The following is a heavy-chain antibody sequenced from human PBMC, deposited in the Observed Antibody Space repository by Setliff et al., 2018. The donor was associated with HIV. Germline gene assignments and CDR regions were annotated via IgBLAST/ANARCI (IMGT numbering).Heavy chain of an antibody. CDR1: GDSLSGYY. Sequence: SETLSLTCTVSGDSLSGYYWNWIRQPPGKGLEWIGYIYYSGRTDYNPSFRRRASISVDTSKNQFSLKLSSVTAADTAVYYCARGVNPTYYDFWSGNYMRKYYYYYMDVWGKGTTVTVSS. CDR2: IYYSGRT. V-gene: IGHV4-59*12. J-gene: IGHJ6*03. CDR3: ARGVNPTYYDFWSGNYMRKYYYYYMDV. D-gene: IGHD3-3*01.